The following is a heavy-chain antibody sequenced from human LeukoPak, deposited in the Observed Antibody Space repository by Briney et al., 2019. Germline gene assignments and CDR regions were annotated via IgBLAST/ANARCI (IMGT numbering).Heavy chain of an antibody. D-gene: IGHD2-21*02. V-gene: IGHV3-30-3*01. Sequence: GGSLRLSCAASGFTFSSYAMHWVRQAPGKGLEWVAVISYDGSNKYYADSVKGRFTISRDNSKNTLYLQMNSLRAEDTAVYYCARDLGIVVVTANLDYWGQGTLVTVSS. J-gene: IGHJ4*02. CDR3: ARDLGIVVVTANLDY. CDR2: ISYDGSNK. CDR1: GFTFSSYA.